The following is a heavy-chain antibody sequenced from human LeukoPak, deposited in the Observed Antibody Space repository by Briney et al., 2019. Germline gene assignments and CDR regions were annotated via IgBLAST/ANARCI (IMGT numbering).Heavy chain of an antibody. J-gene: IGHJ4*02. D-gene: IGHD5-24*01. CDR2: MSGSGGNT. CDR1: GFTFSSYA. CDR3: AKGGDGYNYGYFDY. V-gene: IGHV3-23*01. Sequence: GGSLRLSCAASGFTFSSYAMSWVRQAPGKGLEWVSTMSGSGGNTYYADSVKGRFTISRDNSKNTLYLRMNSLRAEDTAVYYCAKGGDGYNYGYFDYWGQGTLVTVSS.